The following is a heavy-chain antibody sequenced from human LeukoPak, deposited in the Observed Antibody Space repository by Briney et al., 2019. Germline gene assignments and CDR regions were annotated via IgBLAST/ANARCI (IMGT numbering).Heavy chain of an antibody. CDR3: ARSPDTGTVDY. J-gene: IGHJ4*02. D-gene: IGHD1-1*01. CDR1: GFHFSSCA. V-gene: IGHV3-7*01. Sequence: GSLRLSCAASGFHFSSCAMSWVRQAPGKGLEWVANINQGGSEEYYVDSVRGRFTISRDNARNLLFLQMSNLRDEDTAVYYCARSPDTGTVDYWGQGTLVTVSS. CDR2: INQGGSEE.